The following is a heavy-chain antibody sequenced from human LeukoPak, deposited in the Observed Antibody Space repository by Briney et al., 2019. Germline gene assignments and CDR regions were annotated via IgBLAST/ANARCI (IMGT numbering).Heavy chain of an antibody. CDR3: ATTEYYYGSGSDRQE. D-gene: IGHD3-10*01. V-gene: IGHV1-2*02. Sequence: ASVKVSCKASGYTFTGYYMRWVRQAPGQGLEWMGWINPNSGGTNYAQKFQGRVTMTRDTSISTAYMELSRLRSDDTAVYYCATTEYYYGSGSDRQEWGQGTLVTVSS. CDR1: GYTFTGYY. J-gene: IGHJ4*02. CDR2: INPNSGGT.